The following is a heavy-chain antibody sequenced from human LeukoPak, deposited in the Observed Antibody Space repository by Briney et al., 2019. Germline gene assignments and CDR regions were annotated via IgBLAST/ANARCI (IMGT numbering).Heavy chain of an antibody. J-gene: IGHJ5*02. V-gene: IGHV3-49*04. CDR1: GFTFGDYA. CDR2: IRSKAYGGTT. CDR3: TRECLNYYGSGSYENWFDP. Sequence: GGSLRLSRTASGFTFGDYAMSWVRQAPGKGLEWVGFIRSKAYGGTTEYAASVKGRFTISRDDSKSIAYLQMNSLKTEDTAVYYCTRECLNYYGSGSYENWFDPWGQGTLVTVSS. D-gene: IGHD3-10*01.